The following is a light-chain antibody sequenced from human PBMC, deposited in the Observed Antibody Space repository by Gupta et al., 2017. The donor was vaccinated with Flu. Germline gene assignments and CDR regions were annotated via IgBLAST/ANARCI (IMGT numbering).Light chain of an antibody. V-gene: IGKV4-1*01. CDR3: QQDDSTPQT. CDR2: CAS. CDR1: QSVLYSSNNKNY. Sequence: DIVMTQSPDSLAVSLGERATINCKSSQSVLYSSNNKNYLAWYQQKPGQPPKLLIYCASTRESGVPDRFSGSGSGTDFTLTISSLQAEDVAVYYCQQDDSTPQTFGQGTKVEIK. J-gene: IGKJ1*01.